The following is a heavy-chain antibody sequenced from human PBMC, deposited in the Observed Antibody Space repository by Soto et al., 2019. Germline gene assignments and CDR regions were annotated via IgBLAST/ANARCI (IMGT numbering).Heavy chain of an antibody. CDR3: AKAPLETTVEKGYYFDY. Sequence: GGSLRLSCAASGFTFSSYAMSWVRQAPGKGLEWVSAISGSGGSTYYADSVKGRFTISRDNSKNTLYLQMNSLRAEDTAVYYCAKAPLETTVEKGYYFDYWGQGTLVTVSS. J-gene: IGHJ4*02. CDR2: ISGSGGST. D-gene: IGHD4-17*01. CDR1: GFTFSSYA. V-gene: IGHV3-23*01.